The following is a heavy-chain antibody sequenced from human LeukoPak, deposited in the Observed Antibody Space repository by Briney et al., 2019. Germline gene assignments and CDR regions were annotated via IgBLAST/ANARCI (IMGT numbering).Heavy chain of an antibody. CDR1: GYSISSGYY. Sequence: PSETLSLTCTVSGYSISSGYYWGWIRQPPGKGLEWIGSIHHSGSTYYKPSLKSRLTISVDTSKNQFSLKLSSVTAADTAVYYCATYSNYIDYWGQGTLVTVSP. CDR2: IHHSGST. D-gene: IGHD4-11*01. CDR3: ATYSNYIDY. V-gene: IGHV4-38-2*02. J-gene: IGHJ4*02.